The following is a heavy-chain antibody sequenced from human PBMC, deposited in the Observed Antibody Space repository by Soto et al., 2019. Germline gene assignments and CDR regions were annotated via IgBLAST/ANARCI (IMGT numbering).Heavy chain of an antibody. V-gene: IGHV5-10-1*01. Sequence: GESLKISCKGSGYSFTSYWISWVRQMPGKGLEWMGRIDPSDSYTNYSPSFQGHVTISADKSISTAYLQWSSLKASDTAMYYCARLAADGGITMVRGPPGMDVWGQGTTVTVSS. CDR2: IDPSDSYT. J-gene: IGHJ6*02. CDR1: GYSFTSYW. CDR3: ARLAADGGITMVRGPPGMDV. D-gene: IGHD3-10*01.